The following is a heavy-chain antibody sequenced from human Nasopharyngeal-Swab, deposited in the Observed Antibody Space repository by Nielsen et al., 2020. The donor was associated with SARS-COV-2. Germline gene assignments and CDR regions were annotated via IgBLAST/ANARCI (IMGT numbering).Heavy chain of an antibody. D-gene: IGHD4-11*01. J-gene: IGHJ6*03. V-gene: IGHV4-39*07. CDR2: IYYSGST. Sequence: GSLRLSCTVSGGSISSSSYYWSWIRQPPGKGLEWIGSIYYSGSTYYNPSLKSRVTISVDTSKNQFSLKLSSVTAADTAVYYCARSTVAYYYYYMDVWGKGTTVTVSS. CDR3: ARSTVAYYYYYMDV. CDR1: GGSISSSSYY.